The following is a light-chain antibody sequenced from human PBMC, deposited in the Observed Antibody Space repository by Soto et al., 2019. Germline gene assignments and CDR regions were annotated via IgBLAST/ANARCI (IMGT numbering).Light chain of an antibody. CDR3: QQSYNSART. V-gene: IGKV1-39*01. CDR1: QSINTY. CDR2: GAS. J-gene: IGKJ2*02. Sequence: DIRLTQSPSSLSASVGDRVTITCRASQSINTYLNWYQQKPGKAPKVLVYGASTLQIEVPPRFSGSGSGTDFTLTISSLQPEDSATYYCQQSYNSARTFGQGTKLEIK.